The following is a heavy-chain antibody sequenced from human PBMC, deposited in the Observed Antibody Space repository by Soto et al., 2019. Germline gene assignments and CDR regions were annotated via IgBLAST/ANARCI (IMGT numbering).Heavy chain of an antibody. CDR2: INPHGTTT. CDR1: GFTFSRYW. D-gene: IGHD2-15*01. CDR3: ACSTSGGFFAL. V-gene: IGHV3-74*01. J-gene: IGHJ2*01. Sequence: EVQLVESGGDLVQPGGSLTLSCATSGFTFSRYWVHWVRQPPGKGLVWVLRINPHGTTTNFADSVEGRFTISRDNAKDTVYLQMNSLRVEDTAGYYWACSTSGGFFALWGRGTLGTVS.